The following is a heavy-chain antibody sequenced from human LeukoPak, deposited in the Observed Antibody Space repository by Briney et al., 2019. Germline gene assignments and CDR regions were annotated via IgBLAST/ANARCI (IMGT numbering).Heavy chain of an antibody. CDR3: ARVGGIAARRNYFDY. CDR2: INPSGGST. CDR1: GYTSTSYY. Sequence: ASVKVSCKASGYTSTSYYMHWVRQAPGQGLEWMGIINPSGGSTSYAQKFQGRVTMTRDTSTSTVYMELSSLRSEDTAVYYCARVGGIAARRNYFDYWGQGTLVTASS. V-gene: IGHV1-46*01. J-gene: IGHJ4*02. D-gene: IGHD6-6*01.